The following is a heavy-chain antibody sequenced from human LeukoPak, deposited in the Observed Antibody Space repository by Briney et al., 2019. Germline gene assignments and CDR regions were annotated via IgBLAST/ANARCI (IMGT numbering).Heavy chain of an antibody. CDR2: ISWNSGSI. CDR3: AKEDCSGGSCYLCD. CDR1: GFTFYDYA. J-gene: IGHJ4*02. V-gene: IGHV3-9*01. D-gene: IGHD2-15*01. Sequence: GRSLRLSCAASGFTFYDYAMHWVRHAPGKGLEWVSGISWNSGSIGYADSVKGRFTISRDNAKNSLYLQMNSLRAEDTALYYCAKEDCSGGSCYLCDWGQGTLVTVSS.